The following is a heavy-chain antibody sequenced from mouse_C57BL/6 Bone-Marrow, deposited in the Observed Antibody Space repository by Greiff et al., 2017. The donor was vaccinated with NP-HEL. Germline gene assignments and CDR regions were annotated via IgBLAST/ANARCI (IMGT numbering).Heavy chain of an antibody. CDR2: INYDGSST. J-gene: IGHJ4*01. CDR3: AREGGLRRRTYAMDY. CDR1: GFTFSDYY. V-gene: IGHV5-16*01. D-gene: IGHD2-4*01. Sequence: DVQLVESEGGLVQPGSSMKLSCTASGFTFSDYYMAWVRQVPEKGLEWVANINYDGSSTYYLDSLKSRFIISRDNAKNILYLQLRRLKSEDTATYYCAREGGLRRRTYAMDYWGQGTTVTVSS.